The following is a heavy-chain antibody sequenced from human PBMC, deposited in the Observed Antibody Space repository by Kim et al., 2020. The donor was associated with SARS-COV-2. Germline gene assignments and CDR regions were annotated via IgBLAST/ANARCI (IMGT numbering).Heavy chain of an antibody. CDR1: GDSISSSTYY. J-gene: IGHJ4*02. CDR3: AREGMVRGITGFDT. CDR2: IQHGGST. V-gene: IGHV4-39*07. Sequence: SETLSLTCTVSGDSISSSTYYWAWIRQSPGKGLEWIGSIQHGGSTYYNPSLKSRVTLSVDTSTNQCSLKLSSVTAADTAVYYCAREGMVRGITGFDTWGQGTQVTVSS. D-gene: IGHD3-10*01.